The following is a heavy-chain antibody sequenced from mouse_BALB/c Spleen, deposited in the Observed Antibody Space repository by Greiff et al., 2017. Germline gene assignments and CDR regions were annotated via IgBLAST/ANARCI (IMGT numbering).Heavy chain of an antibody. J-gene: IGHJ4*01. V-gene: IGHV2-9*02. CDR3: ARAGNYYAMDY. D-gene: IGHD2-1*01. CDR1: GFSLTSYG. Sequence: QVQLKESGPGLVAPSQSLSITCTVSGFSLTSYGVHWVRQPPGKGLEWLGVIWAGGSTNYNSALMSRLSISKDNSKSQVFLKMNSLQTDDTARYYCARAGNYYAMDYWGQGTSVTVSS. CDR2: IWAGGST.